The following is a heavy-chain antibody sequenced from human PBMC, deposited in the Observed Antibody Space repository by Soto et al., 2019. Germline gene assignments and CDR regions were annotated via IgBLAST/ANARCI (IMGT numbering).Heavy chain of an antibody. D-gene: IGHD2-15*01. J-gene: IGHJ6*02. CDR2: ISYDGSNK. V-gene: IGHV3-30*04. CDR1: GFTFSSYA. CDR3: AIGDREEIAVVVGARPGEYGVDV. Sequence: QVQLVESGGGVVQPGRSLRLSCAASGFTFSSYAMHWVRQAPGKGLECVAVISYDGSNKFYRDSVKGRFTISRDNSKNTQYLQINRLRYEDTAGYDCAIGDREEIAVVVGARPGEYGVDVWGQGTTVTVSS.